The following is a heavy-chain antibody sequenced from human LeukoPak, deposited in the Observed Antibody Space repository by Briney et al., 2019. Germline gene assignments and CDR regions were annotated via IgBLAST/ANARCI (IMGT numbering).Heavy chain of an antibody. CDR2: VSSDSTHI. D-gene: IGHD3-10*01. CDR3: AISLGELLDH. V-gene: IGHV3-21*01. J-gene: IGHJ4*02. CDR1: GFTFSHYS. Sequence: GGSLRLSRAASGFTFSHYSMNWVRQAPGKGLEWVSTVSSDSTHINYGESVRGRFTISRDDAKNSLYLQMNSLRAEDTAVYYCAISLGELLDHRGQGTLVNGSS.